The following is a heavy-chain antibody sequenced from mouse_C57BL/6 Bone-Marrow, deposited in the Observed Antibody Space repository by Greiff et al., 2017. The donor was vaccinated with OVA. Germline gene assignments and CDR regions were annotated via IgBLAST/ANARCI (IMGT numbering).Heavy chain of an antibody. CDR1: GYAFTNYL. J-gene: IGHJ3*01. CDR3: ARSDYGSSFAY. D-gene: IGHD1-1*01. V-gene: IGHV1-54*01. Sequence: QVQLKQSGAELVRPGTSVKVSCKASGYAFTNYLIEWVKQRPGQGLEWIGVINPGSGGTNYNEKFKGKATLTADKSSSTAYMQLSSLTSEASAVYFCARSDYGSSFAYWGQGTLVTVSA. CDR2: INPGSGGT.